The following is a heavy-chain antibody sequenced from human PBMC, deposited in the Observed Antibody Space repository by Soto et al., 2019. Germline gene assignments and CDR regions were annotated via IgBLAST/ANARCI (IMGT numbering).Heavy chain of an antibody. V-gene: IGHV3-23*01. J-gene: IGHJ4*02. CDR3: ASGVIVGITTGRY. CDR1: GFTISSTP. Sequence: EVQLLESGGGLAQPGGSLRLSCAASGFTISSTPISWVRQAPGKGLEWVSSIITSGTYYADFVKGRFTISRDNSQNTLFLQINSLRVEDTAVYYCASGVIVGITTGRYWGQGTLVTVSS. CDR2: IITSGT. D-gene: IGHD1-26*01.